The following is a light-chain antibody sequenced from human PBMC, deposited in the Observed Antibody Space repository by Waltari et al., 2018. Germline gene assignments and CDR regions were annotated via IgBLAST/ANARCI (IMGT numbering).Light chain of an antibody. CDR1: ESVASN. CDR2: HAS. J-gene: IGKJ1*01. V-gene: IGKV3-15*01. Sequence: EIVLTQSPATLSLSPGERATLSCRASESVASNLAWYQQRPGQAPRLLIFHASTRATGIPAKFSGSWSGTEFTLTISSLQSEDFAVYYCQQYNNWPPSTFGQGTKVEIK. CDR3: QQYNNWPPST.